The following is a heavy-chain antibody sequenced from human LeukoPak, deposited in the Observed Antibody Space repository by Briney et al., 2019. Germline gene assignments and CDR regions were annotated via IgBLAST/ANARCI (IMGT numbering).Heavy chain of an antibody. V-gene: IGHV4-34*01. D-gene: IGHD3-3*01. Sequence: SETLSLTCAVYGGSFSGYYWSWIRQPPGKGLEWIGEINHSGSTNYNPSLKSRVTLSVDTSKNQFSLKLSSVTAADTAVYYCARSHTYYDFWSGYYTGSGDYGMDVWGQGTTVTVSS. CDR3: ARSHTYYDFWSGYYTGSGDYGMDV. CDR2: INHSGST. CDR1: GGSFSGYY. J-gene: IGHJ6*02.